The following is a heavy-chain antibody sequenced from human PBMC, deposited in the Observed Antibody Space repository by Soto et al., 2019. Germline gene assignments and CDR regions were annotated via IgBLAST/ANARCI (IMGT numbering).Heavy chain of an antibody. D-gene: IGHD3-3*01. CDR1: GFTFSGSA. CDR3: TRHDSNYDFWSGSPPRYGMDV. V-gene: IGHV3-73*01. Sequence: PGGFLRLSCAASGFTFSGSAMHRVRQASGKGLEWVGRIRSKANSYATAYAASVKGRFTISRDDSKNTAYLQMNSLKTEDTAVYYCTRHDSNYDFWSGSPPRYGMDVWGQGTTVTVS. J-gene: IGHJ6*02. CDR2: IRSKANSYAT.